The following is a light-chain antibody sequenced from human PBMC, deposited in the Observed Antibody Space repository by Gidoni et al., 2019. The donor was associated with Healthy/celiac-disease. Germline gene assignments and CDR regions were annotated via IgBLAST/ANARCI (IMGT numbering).Light chain of an antibody. CDR3: MQALQTPMYT. V-gene: IGKV2-28*01. Sequence: DIVMTQSPLSLPVTPGEPDSLSCRSSQSLLTSNGYTYLDGYLQKPGQSPHLLIYLGSNLASGVPDRFSGSGAGTDFTLKISRVEAEDVGVYYCMQALQTPMYTFDQGTKLEIK. J-gene: IGKJ2*01. CDR2: LGS. CDR1: QSLLTSNGYTY.